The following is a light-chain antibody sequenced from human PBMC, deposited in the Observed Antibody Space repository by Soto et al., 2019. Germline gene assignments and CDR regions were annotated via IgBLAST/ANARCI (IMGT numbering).Light chain of an antibody. Sequence: QSVLTQPVSVSGSPGQSITISCTGTSSDVGGYNYVSWYQQHPGKAPKLMIYDVSNRPSGVSNRFSGSKSGNTASLTISGLQAEDEADYYCSSYTSSSTLYVFGTGTMVTVL. CDR2: DVS. CDR3: SSYTSSSTLYV. CDR1: SSDVGGYNY. J-gene: IGLJ1*01. V-gene: IGLV2-14*01.